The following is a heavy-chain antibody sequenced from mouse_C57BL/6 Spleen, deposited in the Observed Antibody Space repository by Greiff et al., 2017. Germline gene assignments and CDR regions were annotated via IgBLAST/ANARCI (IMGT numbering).Heavy chain of an antibody. CDR2: INPSSGYT. Sequence: VKLQESGAELAKPGASVKLSCKASGYTFTSYWMHWVKQRPGQGLEWIGYINPSSGYTKYNQKFKAKATLTVDKSSSTAYMQLKSLTSEDSAVYYCARSHYDGYYGGFAYWGQGTLVTVSA. CDR3: ARSHYDGYYGGFAY. CDR1: GYTFTSYW. J-gene: IGHJ3*01. V-gene: IGHV1-7*01. D-gene: IGHD2-3*01.